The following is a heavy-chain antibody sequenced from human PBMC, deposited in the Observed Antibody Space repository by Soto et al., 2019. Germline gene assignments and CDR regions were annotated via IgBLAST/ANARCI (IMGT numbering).Heavy chain of an antibody. CDR3: AVYDSSGSRGFQH. D-gene: IGHD3-22*01. Sequence: QVQLQESGPGLVKPSQTLSLTCTVSGGSISSGAYYWSWIRQHPGKGLEWIGYIYYSGSTYYNPSLKSRVTISVDTSKNQFSLELSSVTAEDTAVYYCAVYDSSGSRGFQHWGQGTLVTVSS. CDR1: GGSISSGAYY. V-gene: IGHV4-31*03. CDR2: IYYSGST. J-gene: IGHJ1*01.